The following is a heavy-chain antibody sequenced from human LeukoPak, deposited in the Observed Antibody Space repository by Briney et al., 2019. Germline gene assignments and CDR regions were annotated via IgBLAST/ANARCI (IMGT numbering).Heavy chain of an antibody. J-gene: IGHJ3*02. CDR2: IYYSGST. Sequence: PSETLSLTCTVSGGSISSSSYYWGWIRQPPGKGLEWIGSIYYSGSTYYNPSLKSRVTISVDTSKNQFSLRLSSVTAADTAVYYCAREPHWGGVVGGALDIWGQGTMVTVSS. CDR1: GGSISSSSYY. CDR3: AREPHWGGVVGGALDI. D-gene: IGHD3-16*01. V-gene: IGHV4-39*07.